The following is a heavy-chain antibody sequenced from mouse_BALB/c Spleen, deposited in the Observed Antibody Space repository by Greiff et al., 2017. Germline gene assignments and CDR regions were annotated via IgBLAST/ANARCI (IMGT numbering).Heavy chain of an antibody. Sequence: QGQLKESGPELVKPGASVKMSCTASGYTFTDYVISWVKQRTGQGLEWIGEIYPGSGSTYYNEKFKGKATLTADKSSNTAYMQLSSLTSEDSAVYCCATGTRWFAYWGQGTLVTVSA. D-gene: IGHD4-1*01. CDR1: GYTFTDYV. CDR2: IYPGSGST. J-gene: IGHJ3*01. CDR3: ATGTRWFAY. V-gene: IGHV1-77*01.